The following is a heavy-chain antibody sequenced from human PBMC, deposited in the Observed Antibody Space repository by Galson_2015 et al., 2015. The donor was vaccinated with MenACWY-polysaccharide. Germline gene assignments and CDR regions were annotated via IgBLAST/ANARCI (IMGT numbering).Heavy chain of an antibody. CDR2: IYHSGST. J-gene: IGHJ4*02. D-gene: IGHD1-26*01. CDR3: ARVEKYSGSYYILH. Sequence: ETLSLTCAVSGSSISSGYYWGWLRPPPGQGLEWIGSIYHSGSTYYTPSLKSRVTISVDTSKNQFSLKLSSVPAADTAVYYCARVEKYSGSYYILHWGQGTLVTVSS. CDR1: GSSISSGYY. V-gene: IGHV4-38-2*01.